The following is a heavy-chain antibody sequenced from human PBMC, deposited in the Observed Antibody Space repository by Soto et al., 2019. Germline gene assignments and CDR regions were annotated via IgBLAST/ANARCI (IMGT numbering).Heavy chain of an antibody. D-gene: IGHD3-16*01. CDR3: ARHYGYYSHYMDV. V-gene: IGHV4-34*01. CDR1: GGSFSGYY. CDR2: INHSGST. J-gene: IGHJ6*03. Sequence: SETLSLTCAVYGGSFSGYYWSWIRQPPGKGLEWIGEINHSGSTNYNPSLKSRVTISVDTSKNQFSLKLSSVTAADTAVYYCARHYGYYSHYMDVWTKGTTVTVSS.